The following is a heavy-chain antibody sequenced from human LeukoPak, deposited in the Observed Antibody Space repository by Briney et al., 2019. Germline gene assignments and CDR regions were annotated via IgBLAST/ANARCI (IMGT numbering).Heavy chain of an antibody. V-gene: IGHV4-59*01. Sequence: KASETLSLTCTVSGGSISSYYWSWIRQPPGKGLEWIGYIYYSGSTNYNPSLKSRVTISVDTSKNQSSLKLSSVTAADTAVYYCARDTYYYGSGSYDRGYWFDPWGQGTLVTVSS. CDR2: IYYSGST. D-gene: IGHD3-10*01. CDR1: GGSISSYY. J-gene: IGHJ5*02. CDR3: ARDTYYYGSGSYDRGYWFDP.